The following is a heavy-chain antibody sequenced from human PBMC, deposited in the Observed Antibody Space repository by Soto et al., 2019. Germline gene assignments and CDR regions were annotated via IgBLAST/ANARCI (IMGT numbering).Heavy chain of an antibody. CDR3: AKSRFSTTSCLSHENPNVFDT. D-gene: IGHD2-2*01. Sequence: QLQLQESGPGLVKPSETLSLTCSVSGGSMSTRAYYWAWIRLPPGKGLEWIGSIYYGGGTSYSPPLLSRFTMPVDTSKRQLSLKLSPVTVADTAVYFCAKSRFSTTSCLSHENPNVFDTFGQGTLVTVSS. CDR1: GGSMSTRAYY. J-gene: IGHJ3*02. V-gene: IGHV4-39*01. CDR2: IYYGGGT.